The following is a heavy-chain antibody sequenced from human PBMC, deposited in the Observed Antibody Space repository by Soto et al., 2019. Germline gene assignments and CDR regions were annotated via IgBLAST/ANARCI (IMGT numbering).Heavy chain of an antibody. Sequence: ASVKVSCPASGYTFTSYYMHWVRQAPGQGLEWMGIINPSGGSTSYAQKFQGRVTMTRDTSTSTVYMELSSLRSEDTAVYYCARDPGTKNYDFWSGLYTTGYHYYVMDVWGQASSVLVS. CDR2: INPSGGST. D-gene: IGHD3-3*01. CDR1: GYTFTSYY. V-gene: IGHV1-46*01. CDR3: ARDPGTKNYDFWSGLYTTGYHYYVMDV. J-gene: IGHJ6*02.